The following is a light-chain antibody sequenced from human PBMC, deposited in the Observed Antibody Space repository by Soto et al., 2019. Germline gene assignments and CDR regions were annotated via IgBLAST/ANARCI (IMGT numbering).Light chain of an antibody. Sequence: ENVLTQSPGTLSLSPGETATLSCRASKSLSSSYLNWYQQKPGQAPRLLIYGASSRATGIGDRFSGSGSGTDFTLTISRIEPEDFAVYYCQQFATSPLTFGGGTKVEIK. CDR3: QQFATSPLT. CDR2: GAS. CDR1: KSLSSSY. J-gene: IGKJ4*01. V-gene: IGKV3-20*01.